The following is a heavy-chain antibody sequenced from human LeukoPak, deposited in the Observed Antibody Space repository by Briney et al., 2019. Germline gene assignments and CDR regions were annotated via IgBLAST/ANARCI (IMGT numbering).Heavy chain of an antibody. CDR2: VIGSSGAT. CDR3: AKGAYDFLEIAYFDY. CDR1: GFSFTKYA. J-gene: IGHJ4*02. D-gene: IGHD3-3*01. V-gene: IGHV3-23*01. Sequence: PGGSLRLSCAAPGFSFTKYAMNWVRQAPGKGLEWVAVVIGSSGATDYADSVKGRFTISRDNSKNTLFLQMNSLRAEDTAIYYCAKGAYDFLEIAYFDYWGQGALVTVSS.